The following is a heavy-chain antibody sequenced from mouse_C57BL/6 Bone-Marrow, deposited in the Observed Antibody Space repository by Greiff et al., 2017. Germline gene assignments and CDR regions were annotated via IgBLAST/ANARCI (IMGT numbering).Heavy chain of an antibody. D-gene: IGHD1-1*01. CDR2: ISSGSSTL. Sequence: EVQLVESGGGLVKPGGSLKLSCAASGFTFSDYGMHWVRQAPEKGLEWVAYISSGSSTLYYADPVKGRFTISRDNAKNTLFLQMTSLRSEDTAMYYCARSAIYYYGSSYFYYAMDYWGQGTSVTVSS. CDR1: GFTFSDYG. J-gene: IGHJ4*01. V-gene: IGHV5-17*01. CDR3: ARSAIYYYGSSYFYYAMDY.